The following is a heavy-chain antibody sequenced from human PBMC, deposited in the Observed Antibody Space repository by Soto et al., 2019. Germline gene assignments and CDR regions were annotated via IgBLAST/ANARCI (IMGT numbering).Heavy chain of an antibody. V-gene: IGHV1-58*01. D-gene: IGHD3-3*01. Sequence: SVKVSCKTSGFNFTSSAVQWVRQTRGQRLEWIGWIIVGSGYTNYAQMLHERVTITRDMSTTTAYMELSSLRSEDTAVYYCAASSRQYDFWSGYNVFDIWGQGTMVIVSS. CDR3: AASSRQYDFWSGYNVFDI. CDR1: GFNFTSSA. J-gene: IGHJ3*02. CDR2: IIVGSGYT.